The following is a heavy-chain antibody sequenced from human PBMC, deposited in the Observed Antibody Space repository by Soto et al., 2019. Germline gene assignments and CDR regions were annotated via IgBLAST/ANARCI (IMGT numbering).Heavy chain of an antibody. CDR1: GFSFDLFG. Sequence: PGGSLRLSCAASGFSFDLFGMNWVRQAPGKGLEWVSSISTRSTSIHYGDSVEGRFTISRDNAKNSLYLQMNSLRAEDTAVYYCARAVAAAGTSWFDPWGQGTLVTVSS. V-gene: IGHV3-21*01. CDR3: ARAVAAAGTSWFDP. D-gene: IGHD6-13*01. CDR2: ISTRSTSI. J-gene: IGHJ5*02.